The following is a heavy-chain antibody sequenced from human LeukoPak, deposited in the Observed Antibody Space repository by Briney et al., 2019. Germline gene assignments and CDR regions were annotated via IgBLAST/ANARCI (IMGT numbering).Heavy chain of an antibody. J-gene: IGHJ4*02. V-gene: IGHV3-7*01. CDR3: ARVGAWDLQRVFEY. CDR1: GFRFGDYW. D-gene: IGHD1-26*01. CDR2: IKQDGAEK. Sequence: PGGSLRLSCAASGFRFGDYWMTWARHIPGKGLEWVAHIKQDGAEKHYAESVEGRFIISRDNAKNSVYLEMDSLKVEDTAVYYCARVGAWDLQRVFEYWGQGTLVTVSS.